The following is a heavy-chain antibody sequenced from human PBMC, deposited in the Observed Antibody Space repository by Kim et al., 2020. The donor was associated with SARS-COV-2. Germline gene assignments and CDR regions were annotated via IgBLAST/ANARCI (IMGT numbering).Heavy chain of an antibody. D-gene: IGHD1-26*01. J-gene: IGHJ4*02. CDR3: ARVGSGSSPFDS. V-gene: IGHV1-2*02. CDR2: INPNTGGT. CDR1: GYTFTGYY. Sequence: ASVKVSCKASGYTFTGYYMHWVRRAPGQGLEWMGWINPNTGGTNYAQKFQGRVSMTRDTSIRTAYMELSSLRSDDTAVYFCARVGSGSSPFDSWGQGTLVTVSS.